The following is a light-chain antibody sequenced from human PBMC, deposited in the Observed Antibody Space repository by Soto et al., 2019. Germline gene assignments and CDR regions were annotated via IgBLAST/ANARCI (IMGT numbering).Light chain of an antibody. V-gene: IGKV3-20*01. CDR3: LQYGNSPPT. J-gene: IGKJ1*01. CDR2: AAS. Sequence: ENGLTQRRGRKSLALGGRGILSRRASQSVSSSYLAWYQQKPGQAPRLLIYAASSRATDIPDRFSGSGSGTDFTLTISRLEPEDFSVYFCLQYGNSPPTLGQGTKVDIK. CDR1: QSVSSSY.